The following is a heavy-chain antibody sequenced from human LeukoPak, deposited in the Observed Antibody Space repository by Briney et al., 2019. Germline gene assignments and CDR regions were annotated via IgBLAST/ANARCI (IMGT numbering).Heavy chain of an antibody. D-gene: IGHD3-10*01. CDR2: IKQDGSET. V-gene: IGHV3-7*01. J-gene: IGHJ5*02. CDR1: GFTFSNYW. CDR3: ARGGGSPPNWFDP. Sequence: PGGSLRLSCAASGFTFSNYWMSWVRQAPGKGLEWVANIKQDGSETYYVDSVKGRFTISRDNAKNSLYLQMNSLRAEDTAVYYCARGGGSPPNWFDPWGQGTLVTVSS.